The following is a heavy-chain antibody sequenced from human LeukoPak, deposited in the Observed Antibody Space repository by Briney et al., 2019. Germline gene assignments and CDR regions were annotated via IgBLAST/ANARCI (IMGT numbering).Heavy chain of an antibody. V-gene: IGHV4-59*01. CDR3: ARGKLPSITMVRGVRHTNWFDP. CDR1: GGSFSGYY. D-gene: IGHD3-10*01. J-gene: IGHJ5*02. Sequence: SETLSLTCAVYGGSFSGYYWSWIRQPPGKGLEWIGYIYYSGSTNYNPSLKSRVTISLDTSNNQFSLRVTSVTAADTAVYYCARGKLPSITMVRGVRHTNWFDPWGQGTLVTVSS. CDR2: IYYSGST.